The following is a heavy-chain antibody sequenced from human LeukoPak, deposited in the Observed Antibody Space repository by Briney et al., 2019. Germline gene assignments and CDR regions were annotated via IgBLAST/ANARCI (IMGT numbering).Heavy chain of an antibody. CDR1: GFTFSSYS. V-gene: IGHV3-21*01. J-gene: IGHJ4*02. Sequence: PGGSLRLSCAASGFTFSSYSMNWVRQAPGKGLEWVSSISSSSYIYYADSVKGRFTISRDNAKNSLYLQMNSLRAEDTAVYYCARGHCSSTSCYPAAFDYWGQGTLVTVSS. CDR3: ARGHCSSTSCYPAAFDY. CDR2: ISSSSYI. D-gene: IGHD2-2*01.